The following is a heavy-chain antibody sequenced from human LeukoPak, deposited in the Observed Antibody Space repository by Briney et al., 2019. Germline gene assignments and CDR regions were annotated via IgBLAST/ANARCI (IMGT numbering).Heavy chain of an antibody. CDR3: ARDSTATTTDY. D-gene: IGHD4-17*01. CDR1: GFTVRSNY. CDR2: IYSGDST. J-gene: IGHJ4*02. V-gene: IGHV3-53*01. Sequence: QPGGSLRLSCAASGFTVRSNYMTWVRQAPGKGLGWVSVIYSGDSTDYADSVKGRFTISRDSSKNTLYLQMNSLRAEDTAVYYCARDSTATTTDYWGQGALVTVSS.